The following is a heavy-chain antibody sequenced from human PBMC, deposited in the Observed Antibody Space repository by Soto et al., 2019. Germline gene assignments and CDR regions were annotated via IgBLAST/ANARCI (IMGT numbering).Heavy chain of an antibody. CDR2: ISAYNGNT. D-gene: IGHD2-15*01. V-gene: IGHV1-18*04. CDR1: GYTFTGYY. J-gene: IGHJ3*02. CDR3: ARAGPGYCSGGSCPSGAFDI. Sequence: ASVKVSCKASGYTFTGYYMHWVRQAPGQGLEWMGWISAYNGNTNYAQKLQGRVTMTTDTSTSTAYMELRSLRSDDTAVYYCARAGPGYCSGGSCPSGAFDIWGQGTMVTVSS.